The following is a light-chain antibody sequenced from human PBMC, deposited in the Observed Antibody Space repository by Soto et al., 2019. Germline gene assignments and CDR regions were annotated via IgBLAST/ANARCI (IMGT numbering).Light chain of an antibody. V-gene: IGKV1-39*01. J-gene: IGKJ1*01. CDR1: QSISSY. Sequence: DIQMTQSPSSLSASVGDRVTITCRASQSISSYLNWYQQKPGKAPKLLIYAASSLQSEVPSRFSGSGSGTDYTLTISSLQPEDFATYYCQQSYSTLRTFGQGNKVEIK. CDR3: QQSYSTLRT. CDR2: AAS.